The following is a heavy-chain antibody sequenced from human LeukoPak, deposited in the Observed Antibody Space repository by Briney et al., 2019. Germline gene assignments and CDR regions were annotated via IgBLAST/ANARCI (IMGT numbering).Heavy chain of an antibody. V-gene: IGHV1-69*13. CDR1: GGTFSSYA. Sequence: SVKVSCKASGGTFSSYAISWVRQAPGQGLEWMGGIIPIFGTANYAQKFQGRVTITADESTSTAYMELSSLRSEDTAVYYCARGSVELAVAAPGAFDIWGQGTMVTVSS. CDR2: IIPIFGTA. CDR3: ARGSVELAVAAPGAFDI. J-gene: IGHJ3*02. D-gene: IGHD6-19*01.